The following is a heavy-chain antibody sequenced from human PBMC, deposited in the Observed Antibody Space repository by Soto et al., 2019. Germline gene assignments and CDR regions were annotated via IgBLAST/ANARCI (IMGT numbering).Heavy chain of an antibody. V-gene: IGHV4-59*08. J-gene: IGHJ3*02. Sequence: QVQLQESGPGLVKPSETLSLTCTVSGGSISSYYWSWIRQPPGKGLEWIGYIYYSGSTNYNPSLKSRVTISVDTSKNQFSLKLSSVTAADTAVYYCARHAIDYDYIWGSSTLFDIWGQGTMVTVSS. CDR1: GGSISSYY. CDR3: ARHAIDYDYIWGSSTLFDI. CDR2: IYYSGST. D-gene: IGHD3-16*01.